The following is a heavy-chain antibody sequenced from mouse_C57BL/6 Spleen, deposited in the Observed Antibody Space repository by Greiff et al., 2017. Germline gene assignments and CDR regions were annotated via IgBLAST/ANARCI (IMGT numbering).Heavy chain of an antibody. J-gene: IGHJ4*01. CDR1: GYTFTDYY. D-gene: IGHD1-1*01. CDR3: ARILLRFYAMDY. Sequence: EVKLMESGPELVKPGASVKISCKASGYTFTDYYMNWVKQSHGKSLEWIGDINPNNGGTSYNQKFKGKATLTEDKSSSTAYMERRSLTSEDSAVYYCARILLRFYAMDYWGQGTSVTVSS. CDR2: INPNNGGT. V-gene: IGHV1-26*01.